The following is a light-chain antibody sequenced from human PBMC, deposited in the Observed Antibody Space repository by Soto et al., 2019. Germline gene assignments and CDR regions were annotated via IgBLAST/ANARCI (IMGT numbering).Light chain of an antibody. CDR3: QKYGSSPKT. Sequence: VLTQSPGTLSLSPGERATLSCRASQSVSSTYLAWYQQKPGQAPRILIYLNSSRATGIPDRLSGSGSGTDLNLTISRLEPEDFAVYYCQKYGSSPKTFGQGTKVDIK. J-gene: IGKJ1*01. V-gene: IGKV3-20*01. CDR2: LNS. CDR1: QSVSSTY.